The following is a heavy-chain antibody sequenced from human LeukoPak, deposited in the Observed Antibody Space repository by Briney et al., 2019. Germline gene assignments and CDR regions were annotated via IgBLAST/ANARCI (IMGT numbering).Heavy chain of an antibody. CDR2: INRSGRI. CDR3: ERGRQEVSMIVVVMTAVSYYLDV. D-gene: IGHD3-22*01. V-gene: IGHV4-34*01. J-gene: IGHJ6*03. CDR1: GGSFSGYY. Sequence: SETLSLTCAVYGGSFSGYYWTWIRQAPGKGLEWIGEINRSGRISYNPSLKRRLTLSVDASKNPFSLNLRSLTAADTAVYYCERGRQEVSMIVVVMTAVSYYLDVWGKGTTVTVS.